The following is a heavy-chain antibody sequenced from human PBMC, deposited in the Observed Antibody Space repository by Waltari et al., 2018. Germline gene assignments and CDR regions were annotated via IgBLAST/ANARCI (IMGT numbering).Heavy chain of an antibody. CDR1: GGSFSGYY. V-gene: IGHV4-34*02. Sequence: QVQLQQWGAGLLKPSETLSLTCAVYGGSFSGYYWSWIRQPPGKGLEWIGEINHSGSTNYNPSLKSRVTISVDTSKNQFSLKLSSVTAADTAVYYCASSSNYVPFDPWGQGTLVTVSS. CDR2: INHSGST. J-gene: IGHJ5*02. CDR3: ASSSNYVPFDP. D-gene: IGHD4-4*01.